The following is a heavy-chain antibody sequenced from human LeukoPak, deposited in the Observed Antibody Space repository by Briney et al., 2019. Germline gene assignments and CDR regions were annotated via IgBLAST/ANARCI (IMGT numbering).Heavy chain of an antibody. CDR2: INAGNGNT. Sequence: ASVKVSCKASGYTFTSYAMHWVRQAPGQRLEWMGWINAGNGNTKYSQKFQGRVTITRDTSASTAYMELSSLRSEDTAVYYCASHSPYSVSPNLDAFDIWGQGTMVTVSS. J-gene: IGHJ3*02. V-gene: IGHV1-3*01. D-gene: IGHD5-18*01. CDR1: GYTFTSYA. CDR3: ASHSPYSVSPNLDAFDI.